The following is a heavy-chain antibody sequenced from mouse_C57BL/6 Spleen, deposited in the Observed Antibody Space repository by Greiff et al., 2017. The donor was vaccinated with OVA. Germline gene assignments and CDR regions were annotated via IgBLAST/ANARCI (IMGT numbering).Heavy chain of an antibody. CDR1: GFTFSDYG. CDR3: ARNYDWGSYYARDY. Sequence: EVQLVESGGGLVKPGGSLKLSCAASGFTFSDYGMHWVRQAPEKGLEWVAYISSGSSTIYYADTVKGRFTISRDNAKNTLFLQMTSLRSEDTAMYYCARNYDWGSYYARDYWGQGTSVTVSS. V-gene: IGHV5-17*01. CDR2: ISSGSSTI. D-gene: IGHD2-4*01. J-gene: IGHJ4*01.